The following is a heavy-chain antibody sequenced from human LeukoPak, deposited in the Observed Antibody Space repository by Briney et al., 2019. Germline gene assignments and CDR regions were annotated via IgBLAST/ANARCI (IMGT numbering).Heavy chain of an antibody. CDR1: GLTFSSHW. Sequence: GGSLRLSCAASGLTFSSHWMHWVRQAPGKGLVWVSRITNDGSSTTYADSVKGRFTISRDSSKNTLYLQMNSLRTEDTAVYYCAKEGLRFLEWLHRDYFDYWGLGTLVTVSS. J-gene: IGHJ4*02. V-gene: IGHV3-74*01. D-gene: IGHD3-3*01. CDR2: ITNDGSST. CDR3: AKEGLRFLEWLHRDYFDY.